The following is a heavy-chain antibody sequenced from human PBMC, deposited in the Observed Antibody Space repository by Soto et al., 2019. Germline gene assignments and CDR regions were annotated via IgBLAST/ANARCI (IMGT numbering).Heavy chain of an antibody. CDR2: IYYGGST. V-gene: IGHV4-59*08. D-gene: IGHD1-26*01. CDR3: ARHVGKWGFDY. Sequence: QVQLQESGPGLVQPSETLSLTCTVSGGSMTSYYWSWVRQTPEKGLEWIANIYYGGSTTHNPSLKSRATISVDTFQNQFSPKLAFVAATETAVVYCARHVGKWGFDYWGQGTLVTVSS. J-gene: IGHJ4*02. CDR1: GGSMTSYY.